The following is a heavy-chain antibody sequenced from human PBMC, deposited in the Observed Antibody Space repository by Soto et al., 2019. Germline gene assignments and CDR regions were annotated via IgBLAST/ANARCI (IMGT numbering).Heavy chain of an antibody. CDR2: RNHSGIT. J-gene: IGHJ6*02. D-gene: IGHD2-2*03. Sequence: QVQLQQWGAGLLKPSETLSLTCVVNGGSFSGYYWSWVRLPPGKGLEWIGERNHSGITDDNPSLKWRNTISVDGSRNQFSLNLTSVTAAETAVYFCARARSSVPSRRGIGYYGMDVWGHGTTVTVSS. CDR1: GGSFSGYY. V-gene: IGHV4-34*01. CDR3: ARARSSVPSRRGIGYYGMDV.